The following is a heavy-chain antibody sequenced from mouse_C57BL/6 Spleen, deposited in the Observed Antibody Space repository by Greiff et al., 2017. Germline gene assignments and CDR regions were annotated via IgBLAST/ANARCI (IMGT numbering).Heavy chain of an antibody. CDR3: ARDLHDYGPFDY. D-gene: IGHD2-4*01. CDR2: ISDGGSYS. CDR1: GFTFSSYA. V-gene: IGHV5-4*01. Sequence: EVQLQQSGGGLVKPGGSLKLSCAASGFTFSSYAMSWVRQTPEKRLEWVATISDGGSYSNYPDNVKGRFTIPRDNAKNNLYLQSSHLKSEDTAMYYCARDLHDYGPFDYWGQGTTLTVSS. J-gene: IGHJ2*01.